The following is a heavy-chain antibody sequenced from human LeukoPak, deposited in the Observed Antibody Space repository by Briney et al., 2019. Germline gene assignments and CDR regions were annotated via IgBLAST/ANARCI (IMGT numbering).Heavy chain of an antibody. D-gene: IGHD3-22*01. CDR2: IYYSGST. J-gene: IGHJ3*02. CDR1: GGSISSYY. CDR3: ARVDSSGYSDAFDI. Sequence: SETLSLTCTVSGGSISSYYWSWIRQPPGEGLEWIGYIYYSGSTNYNPSLKSRVTISVDTSKNQFSLKLSSVTAADTAVYYCARVDSSGYSDAFDIWGQGTMITVSS. V-gene: IGHV4-59*01.